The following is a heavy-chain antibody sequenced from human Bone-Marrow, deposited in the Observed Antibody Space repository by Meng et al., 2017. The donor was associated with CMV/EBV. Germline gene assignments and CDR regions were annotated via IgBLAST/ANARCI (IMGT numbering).Heavy chain of an antibody. V-gene: IGHV3-48*03. J-gene: IGHJ6*01. D-gene: IGHD5-12*01. CDR2: ISSSSSTI. CDR1: GFTFSDNE. CDR3: AREVWLTRQDYGLDA. Sequence: GESLKISCAASGFTFSDNEMNWVRQAPGKGLEWVSYISSSSSTIYYADSVKGRFTISRDNAKNSLYLQMNSLRAEDTAVYYCAREVWLTRQDYGLDAWGQGTTVTGSS.